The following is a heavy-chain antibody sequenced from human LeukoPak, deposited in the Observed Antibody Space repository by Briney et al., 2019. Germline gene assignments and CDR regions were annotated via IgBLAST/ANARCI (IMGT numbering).Heavy chain of an antibody. D-gene: IGHD6-13*01. J-gene: IGHJ4*02. CDR1: GGSISSSNW. V-gene: IGHV4-4*02. Sequence: SGTLSLTCAVSGGSISSSNWWSWVRQPPGKGQEWIGEIYQSGSTNYNPSLKSRVTISVDKSKNQFSLKLRSVTAADTAVYYCARGGVESSSCDYWGQGTLVTVSS. CDR3: ARGGVESSSCDY. CDR2: IYQSGST.